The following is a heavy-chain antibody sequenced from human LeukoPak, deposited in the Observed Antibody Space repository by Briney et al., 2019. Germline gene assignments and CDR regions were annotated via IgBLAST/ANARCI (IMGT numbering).Heavy chain of an antibody. CDR3: ARRVLLWFGEEDWFDP. J-gene: IGHJ5*02. Sequence: SETLSLTCAVYGGSFSGYYWSWIRQPPGKGLEWIGEINHSGSTNYNPSLKSRVTISVDTSKNQSSLKLSSVTAADTAVYYCARRVLLWFGEEDWFDPWGQGTLVTVSS. D-gene: IGHD3-10*01. CDR1: GGSFSGYY. V-gene: IGHV4-34*01. CDR2: INHSGST.